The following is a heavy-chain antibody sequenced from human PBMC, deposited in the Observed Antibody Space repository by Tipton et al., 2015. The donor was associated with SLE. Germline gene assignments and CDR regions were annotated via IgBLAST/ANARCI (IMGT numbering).Heavy chain of an antibody. CDR3: ARSLDAAALFDY. J-gene: IGHJ4*02. CDR2: IYYSGST. Sequence: LRLSCAASGFTVSSNYMSWVRQPPGKGLEWIGYIYYSGSTNYSPSLKSRLTISIDMSKNQFSPKLTSVTAADTAVYYCARSLDAAALFDYWGQGALVTVSS. V-gene: IGHV4-59*08. CDR1: GFTVSSNY. D-gene: IGHD2-2*01.